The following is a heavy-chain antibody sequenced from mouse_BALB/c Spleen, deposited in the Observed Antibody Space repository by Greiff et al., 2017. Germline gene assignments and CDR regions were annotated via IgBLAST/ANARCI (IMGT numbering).Heavy chain of an antibody. V-gene: IGHV2-6-7*01. J-gene: IGHJ2*01. CDR1: GFSLTGYG. D-gene: IGHD3-1*01. CDR3: ARDSSGYYFDY. CDR2: IWGDGST. Sequence: VQRVESGPGLVAPSQSLSITCTVTGFSLTGYGVNWVRQHPGKGLEWLGMIWGDGSTDYNSALKSRLSISMDNSKSQVFLKMNILQTDDTARYYCARDSSGYYFDYWGQGTTLTVSS.